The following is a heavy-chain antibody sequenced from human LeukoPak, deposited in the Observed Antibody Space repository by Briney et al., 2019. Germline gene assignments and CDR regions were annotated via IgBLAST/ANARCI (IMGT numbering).Heavy chain of an antibody. CDR2: ISYHGKDK. CDR3: AKDRCNFKEYYFDY. J-gene: IGHJ4*02. CDR1: GFSFSNYG. V-gene: IGHV3-30*18. Sequence: GGSMRLSCADSGFSFSNYGMDWVRQAPGKGLEWVAAISYHGKDKEYADSVKGRFTISRDNSKNTVYLEMNSLRAEDTAVYYCAKDRCNFKEYYFDYWGLGTLVTVSS. D-gene: IGHD2/OR15-2a*01.